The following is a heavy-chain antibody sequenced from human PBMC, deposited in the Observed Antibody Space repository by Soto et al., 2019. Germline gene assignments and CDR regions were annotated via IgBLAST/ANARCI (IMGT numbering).Heavy chain of an antibody. CDR1: GFTFSSYG. V-gene: IGHV3-30*18. D-gene: IGHD1-7*01. CDR2: ISYDGSNK. J-gene: IGHJ6*02. Sequence: GGSLRLSCAASGFTFSSYGMHWVRQAPGKGLEGVAVISYDGSNKYYADSVKGRFTISRDNSKNTLYLQRNSLRDEDTAVYYCAKDISVTGTNYGMDVWGQATTVPVSS. CDR3: AKDISVTGTNYGMDV.